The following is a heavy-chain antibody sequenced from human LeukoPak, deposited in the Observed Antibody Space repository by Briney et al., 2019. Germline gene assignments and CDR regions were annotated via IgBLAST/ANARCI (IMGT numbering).Heavy chain of an antibody. J-gene: IGHJ4*02. D-gene: IGHD3-9*01. V-gene: IGHV3-30*04. CDR3: AKERELRYFDWLLEAFDY. Sequence: GGSLRLSCAASGFTFSSYAMHWVRQAPGKGLEWVAVISYDGSNKYYADSVKGRFTISRDNSKNTLYLQMNSLRAEDTAVYYCAKERELRYFDWLLEAFDYWGQGTLVTVSS. CDR2: ISYDGSNK. CDR1: GFTFSSYA.